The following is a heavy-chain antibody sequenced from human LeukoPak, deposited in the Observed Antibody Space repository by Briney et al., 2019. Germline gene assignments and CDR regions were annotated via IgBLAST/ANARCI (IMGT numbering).Heavy chain of an antibody. V-gene: IGHV3-53*01. J-gene: IGHJ4*02. CDR3: ARGGVYSSGLYVDY. Sequence: GGSLRLSCTVSGFTVSSNSMSWVRQAPGKGLEWVSFIYSDNTHYSDSVKGRFTISRDNSKNTLYLQMNSLRAEDTAVYYCARGGVYSSGLYVDYWGQGTLVTVSS. CDR1: GFTVSSNS. CDR2: IYSDNT. D-gene: IGHD6-19*01.